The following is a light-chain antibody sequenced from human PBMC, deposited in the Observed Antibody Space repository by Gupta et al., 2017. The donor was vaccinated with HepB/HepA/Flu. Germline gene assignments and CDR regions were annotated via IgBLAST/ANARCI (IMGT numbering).Light chain of an antibody. Sequence: DIQMTQSPSSLSASVGDRVTITCQASQDISNYLNWYQQIPGKAPKLLIYDASNLETGVPSRFSGSGSATDFTFTISRLQHEDIATYYCQQYDNLPLTFGGGTKVEIK. CDR1: QDISNY. CDR3: QQYDNLPLT. V-gene: IGKV1-33*01. J-gene: IGKJ4*01. CDR2: DAS.